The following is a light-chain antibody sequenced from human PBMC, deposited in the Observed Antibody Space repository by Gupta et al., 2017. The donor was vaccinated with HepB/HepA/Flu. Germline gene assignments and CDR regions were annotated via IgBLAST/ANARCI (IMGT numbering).Light chain of an antibody. CDR2: SAS. V-gene: IGKV1-39*01. J-gene: IGKJ5*01. Sequence: IQMTHSPSSLSASVGDKVTITSRASQSITNYLNWYQHKPGKAPKLLIYSASTLETGVPSRFSGSGSGTEFTLTISSLQPEDFATYYCQQYLTTPITFGQGTRLDIK. CDR1: QSITNY. CDR3: QQYLTTPIT.